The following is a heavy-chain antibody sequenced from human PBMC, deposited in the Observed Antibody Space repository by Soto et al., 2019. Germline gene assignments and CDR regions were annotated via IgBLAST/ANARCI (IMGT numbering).Heavy chain of an antibody. J-gene: IGHJ5*01. D-gene: IGHD3-22*01. CDR1: GGSFSGHS. Sequence: PXETLSLTCAVYGGSFSGHSWTWIRQSPGKGLEWIGDINHSGRVNYSPSLKSRVTISLDTSKNQFSLTLSAVTAADTAMYYCSTRAYDTNGYYRFDPSGQGTLVTVSS. V-gene: IGHV4-34*01. CDR2: INHSGRV. CDR3: STRAYDTNGYYRFDP.